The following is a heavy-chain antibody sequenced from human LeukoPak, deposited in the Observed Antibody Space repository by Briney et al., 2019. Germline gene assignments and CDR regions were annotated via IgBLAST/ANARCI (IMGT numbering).Heavy chain of an antibody. CDR2: IRSDSSII. V-gene: IGHV3-48*01. CDR3: ARVQAGKWDFDY. D-gene: IGHD2-8*01. Sequence: GGSLRLPCAASGFAFNTYSMNWVRQAPGKGLERVSYIRSDSSIIYYADSVKGRFTMSRDNGKNSLYLQMNSLRVEDTAVYFCARVQAGKWDFDYWGQGTLVTVSS. J-gene: IGHJ4*02. CDR1: GFAFNTYS.